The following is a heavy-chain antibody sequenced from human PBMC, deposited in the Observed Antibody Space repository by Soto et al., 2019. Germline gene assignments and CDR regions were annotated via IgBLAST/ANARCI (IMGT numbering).Heavy chain of an antibody. V-gene: IGHV3-23*01. Sequence: EVQLLESGGGLVQPGGSLRLSCAASGFTFSSYAMNWVRQAPGKGLEWVSTISGSGGDTYYADSVKGRFTISRDNSKYTLSLQMASLRADDSAVYYCAKGGRSSSGLDFDYWGQGTLVTVSS. CDR2: ISGSGGDT. D-gene: IGHD6-13*01. CDR1: GFTFSSYA. CDR3: AKGGRSSSGLDFDY. J-gene: IGHJ4*02.